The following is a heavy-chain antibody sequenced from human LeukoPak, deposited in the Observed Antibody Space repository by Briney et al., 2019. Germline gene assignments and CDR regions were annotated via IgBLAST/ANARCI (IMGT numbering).Heavy chain of an antibody. D-gene: IGHD5-12*01. V-gene: IGHV1-3*01. CDR1: GYTFTSYA. CDR3: ARLLARGYSGYDRTTVTTFGVEVAGYYCGMDV. Sequence: ASVKVSCKASGYTFTSYAMHWVRQAPGQRLEWMGWINAGNGNTKYPQKFQGRVTITRDTSASTAYMELSSLRSEDTAVYYCARLLARGYSGYDRTTVTTFGVEVAGYYCGMDVWGQGTTVTVSS. J-gene: IGHJ6*02. CDR2: INAGNGNT.